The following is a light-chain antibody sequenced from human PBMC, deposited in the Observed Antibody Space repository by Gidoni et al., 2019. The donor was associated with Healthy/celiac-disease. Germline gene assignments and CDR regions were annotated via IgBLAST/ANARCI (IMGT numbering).Light chain of an antibody. CDR3: QKYNSAPTWT. CDR2: AAS. V-gene: IGKV1-27*01. J-gene: IGKJ1*01. CDR1: QGISNY. Sequence: DIQMTQSPSSLSASVGDRVTITCRASQGISNYLAWYQQKPGKVPKLLIYAASTLQSGVPSRFSGSVSGTDFTLTISSLQPEDVATYYCQKYNSAPTWTFXXXPKVEIK.